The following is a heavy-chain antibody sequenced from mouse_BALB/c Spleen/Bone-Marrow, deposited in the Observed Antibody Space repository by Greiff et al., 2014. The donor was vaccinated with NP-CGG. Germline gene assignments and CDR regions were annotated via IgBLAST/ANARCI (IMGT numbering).Heavy chain of an antibody. CDR1: GYAFSAYW. J-gene: IGHJ2*01. D-gene: IGHD1-2*01. CDR3: TRSTATFDY. V-gene: IGHV1-80*01. Sequence: QVQLKESGAELVRPGSSVKISCKASGYAFSAYWMNWVKQRPGQGLEWIGQIYPGDGDTNYNGKFKGKATLTADKSSSTAYMQLSSLTSEDSAVYFCTRSTATFDYWGRGTTLTVSS. CDR2: IYPGDGDT.